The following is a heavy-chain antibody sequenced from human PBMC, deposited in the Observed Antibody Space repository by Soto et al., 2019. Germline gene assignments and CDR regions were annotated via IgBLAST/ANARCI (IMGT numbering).Heavy chain of an antibody. V-gene: IGHV4-59*12. D-gene: IGHD3-10*01. CDR2: IYYSGST. CDR1: GGSITSYF. CDR3: ARAGTNMVQFDY. Sequence: SETLSLTCTVSGGSITSYFWRWMRQSPGKGLEWIGHIYYSGSTSYSPSLKSRVSISVDTSKNQFSLEVHSVTAADTAVYYCARAGTNMVQFDYWGQGTLGTIAS. J-gene: IGHJ4*02.